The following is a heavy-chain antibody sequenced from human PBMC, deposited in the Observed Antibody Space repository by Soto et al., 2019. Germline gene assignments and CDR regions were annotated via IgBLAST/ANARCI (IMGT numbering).Heavy chain of an antibody. Sequence: QVQLVQSGAEVKKPGSSVKVSCKASGGTFSSYAISWVRQAPRQGLEWMGGIIPIFGTANYAQKFQGRVTITADESTSTAYMELSSLRSEDTAVYYCAITTELYYYYGVDVWGQGTTVTVSS. CDR2: IIPIFGTA. J-gene: IGHJ6*02. D-gene: IGHD3-22*01. CDR3: AITTELYYYYGVDV. CDR1: GGTFSSYA. V-gene: IGHV1-69*01.